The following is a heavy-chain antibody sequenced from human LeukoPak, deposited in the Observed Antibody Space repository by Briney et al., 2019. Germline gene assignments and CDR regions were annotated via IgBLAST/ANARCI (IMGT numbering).Heavy chain of an antibody. V-gene: IGHV4-59*01. CDR1: GGSISSYY. CDR2: IYYSGST. D-gene: IGHD5-24*01. J-gene: IGHJ4*02. CDR3: ARESEMATIKGPHYYFDY. Sequence: SETLSLTCTVSGGSISSYYWSWIRQPPGKGLEWIGYIYYSGSTNYNPSLKSRVNISVDTSKNQFSLKLSSVTAADTAVYYCARESEMATIKGPHYYFDYWGQGTLVTVSS.